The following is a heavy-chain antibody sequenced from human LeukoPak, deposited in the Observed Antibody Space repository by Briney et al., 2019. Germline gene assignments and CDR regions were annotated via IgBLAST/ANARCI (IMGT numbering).Heavy chain of an antibody. CDR3: GSYYDGNSGGFDY. J-gene: IGHJ4*02. D-gene: IGHD4-23*01. V-gene: IGHV3-72*01. Sequence: GGSLTLSCAPSGFTFSDHYMDWVRQPPGKGLEWVGRARNKANSYTTAYAASVKGRFTISRDDSKNSLYLQMNSLKTEDTAVYYCGSYYDGNSGGFDYWGQGTLVTVSS. CDR2: ARNKANSYTT. CDR1: GFTFSDHY.